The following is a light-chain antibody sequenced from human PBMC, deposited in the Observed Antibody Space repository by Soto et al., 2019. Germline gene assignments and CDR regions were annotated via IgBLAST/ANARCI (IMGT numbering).Light chain of an antibody. Sequence: QSALAQPPSASGSPGQSVTISCTGTSSDISAYNYVSWYQQYPGKAPKLIIYDVNQRPSGVPDRFSGSKSGNTASLTVSGLQAEDEAVYYCNSFAGGAHVVFGGGTKLTVL. CDR3: NSFAGGAHVV. V-gene: IGLV2-8*01. CDR1: SSDISAYNY. J-gene: IGLJ2*01. CDR2: DVN.